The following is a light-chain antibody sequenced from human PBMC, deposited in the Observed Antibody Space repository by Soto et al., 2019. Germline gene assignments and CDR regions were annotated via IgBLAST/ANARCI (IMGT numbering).Light chain of an antibody. CDR1: QSISSH. Sequence: IGLTQSPVTLSLSPGERATLSCRASQSISSHLAWYQQKPGQAPRLLIYDASKRATGIPARFSGGGSGTDFTLTISSLEPEDFAVYYCQQRSNWQVTFGQGTRLEIK. J-gene: IGKJ5*01. CDR2: DAS. CDR3: QQRSNWQVT. V-gene: IGKV3-11*01.